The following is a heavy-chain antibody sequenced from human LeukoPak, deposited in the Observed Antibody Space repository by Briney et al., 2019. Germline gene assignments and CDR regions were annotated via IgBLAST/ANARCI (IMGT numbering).Heavy chain of an antibody. CDR3: ATVDRDAFDI. V-gene: IGHV1-24*01. Sequence: ASVKVSCTVSGYTLTELSMHWVRQAPGKGLEWMGGFDPEDGETIYAQTFQGRVTMTEDTSTDTAYMELSSLRSEDTAVYYCATVDRDAFDIWGQGTMVTVSS. CDR2: FDPEDGET. CDR1: GYTLTELS. D-gene: IGHD3-9*01. J-gene: IGHJ3*02.